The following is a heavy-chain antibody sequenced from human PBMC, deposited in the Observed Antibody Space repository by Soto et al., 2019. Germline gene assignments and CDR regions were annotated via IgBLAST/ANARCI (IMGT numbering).Heavy chain of an antibody. V-gene: IGHV1-69*12. D-gene: IGHD7-27*01. CDR1: GGTFSSYA. J-gene: IGHJ6*02. Sequence: QVQLVQSGAEVKKRGSSVKVSCKASGGTFSSYAISWVRQAPGQGLEWMGGIIPIFGTADYAQNFQGRVTMTADESTRTAYMELSSLRSEDTAVYYCASHWGQTKRYYYYGMDVWGQGTTVTVSS. CDR3: ASHWGQTKRYYYYGMDV. CDR2: IIPIFGTA.